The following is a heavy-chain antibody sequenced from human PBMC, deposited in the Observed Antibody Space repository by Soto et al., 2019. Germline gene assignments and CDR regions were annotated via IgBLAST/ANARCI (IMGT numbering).Heavy chain of an antibody. J-gene: IGHJ4*02. V-gene: IGHV3-66*01. D-gene: IGHD6-13*01. CDR3: ARVPSSSYHYFDY. CDR2: IYSAGSA. CDR1: GFTVSSYY. Sequence: EVQLVESGGGLVQPGGSLRLSCAASGFTVSSYYMSWVRQAPGKGLEWVSVIYSAGSADFADSVKSRFTISRDNSKNTLYLQMSSLRAEDTAVYYCARVPSSSYHYFDYWGQGTLVTVSS.